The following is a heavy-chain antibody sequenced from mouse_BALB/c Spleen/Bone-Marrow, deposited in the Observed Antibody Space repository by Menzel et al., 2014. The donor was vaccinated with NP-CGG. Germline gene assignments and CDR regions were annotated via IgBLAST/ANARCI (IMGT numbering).Heavy chain of an antibody. Sequence: EVQLQQSGGGLVQPEGSLRLSCATSGFTFTDYYMSWVRQPPGKALEWLGFIRNKANGYTTEYSASVKGRFTISRDNSQSILYLQMNTLRAEDSATYYCAGDDYYAMDYWGQGTSVTVSS. V-gene: IGHV7-3*02. CDR3: AGDDYYAMDY. J-gene: IGHJ4*01. CDR1: GFTFTDYY. CDR2: IRNKANGYTT.